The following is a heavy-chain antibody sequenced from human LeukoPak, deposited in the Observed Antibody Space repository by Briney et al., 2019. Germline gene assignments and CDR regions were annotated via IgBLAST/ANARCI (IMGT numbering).Heavy chain of an antibody. V-gene: IGHV3-30*04. CDR3: ARDYASGSYPRIYFEY. J-gene: IGHJ4*02. D-gene: IGHD3-10*01. Sequence: GGSLRLSCAASGFTFNNYAMHWVRQAPDQGLDWVAVMSYDGTNKYYADSVKGRLTISRDNSKSTLYLQMNSLRAEDTAVYYCARDYASGSYPRIYFEYWGQGTLVTVSS. CDR2: MSYDGTNK. CDR1: GFTFNNYA.